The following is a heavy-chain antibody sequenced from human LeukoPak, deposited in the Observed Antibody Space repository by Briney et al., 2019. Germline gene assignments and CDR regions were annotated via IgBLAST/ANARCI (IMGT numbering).Heavy chain of an antibody. D-gene: IGHD6-13*01. CDR2: ISYDGSNK. J-gene: IGHJ4*02. V-gene: IGHV3-30*04. CDR1: GFTFSSYE. CDR3: ARGAIAAAGTSPFDY. Sequence: GGSLRLSCAASGFTFSSYEMNWVRQAPGKGLEWVAVISYDGSNKYYADSVKGRFTISRDNSKNTLYLQMNSLRAEDTAVYYCARGAIAAAGTSPFDYWGQGTLVTVSS.